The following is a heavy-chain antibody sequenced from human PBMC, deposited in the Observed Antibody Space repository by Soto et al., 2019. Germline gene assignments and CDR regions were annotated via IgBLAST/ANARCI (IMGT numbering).Heavy chain of an antibody. D-gene: IGHD3-10*01. Sequence: QIQLVQSGAEVKKPGASVKVSCKASGYTFTNYGISWVRQAPGQGLEWMGWISAYNGNTTYAQTLQGRVTMATGTSASTAYRGLRSVRSDDTAVHYCAGGGVGPGMSEGWFDPWGQGALVTVSS. J-gene: IGHJ5*02. V-gene: IGHV1-18*01. CDR3: AGGGVGPGMSEGWFDP. CDR1: GYTFTNYG. CDR2: ISAYNGNT.